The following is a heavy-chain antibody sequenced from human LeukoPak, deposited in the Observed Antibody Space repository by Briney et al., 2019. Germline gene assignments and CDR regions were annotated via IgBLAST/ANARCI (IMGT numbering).Heavy chain of an antibody. CDR3: AKAGGASAYYFYYMDV. Sequence: GSLRLSCAASGFTFSSYAMSWVRQAPGKGLEWLGGILYSGGTYSNPSLKSRVTLSVDTARSQFSLKLSSVTAADTAVYFCAKAGGASAYYFYYMDVWGKGTTVTVSS. J-gene: IGHJ6*03. D-gene: IGHD6-25*01. CDR2: ILYSGGT. CDR1: GFTFSSYA. V-gene: IGHV4-38-2*01.